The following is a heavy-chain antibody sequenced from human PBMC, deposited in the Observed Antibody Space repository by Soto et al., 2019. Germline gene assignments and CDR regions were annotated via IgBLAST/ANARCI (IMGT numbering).Heavy chain of an antibody. J-gene: IGHJ6*02. V-gene: IGHV4-31*03. D-gene: IGHD4-17*01. CDR3: AREAIIGDSPYMDV. CDR2: SYYTGST. Sequence: QVQLQESGPGLVKPSQTLSLTCTVSGGSISSGDYFWSWIRQHPGKGLEWIGYSYYTGSTQYNPTLKSRLTISIDTSKKQFSLRLNSVTAADTAVYYSAREAIIGDSPYMDVWGQGTTVTVSS. CDR1: GGSISSGDYF.